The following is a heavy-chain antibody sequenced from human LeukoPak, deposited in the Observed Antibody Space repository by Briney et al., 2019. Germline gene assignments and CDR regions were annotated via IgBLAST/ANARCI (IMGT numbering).Heavy chain of an antibody. CDR3: ARPPAARRGDY. Sequence: GGSLRLSCAASGFTFSAYSMNWVRQAPGKGLEWVSSISSISSSIFYADSVKGRFTISRDNAKNSLYLQMNSLRAEDTAVYYCARPPAARRGDYWGQGTLVTVSS. CDR2: ISSISSSI. CDR1: GFTFSAYS. V-gene: IGHV3-21*01. J-gene: IGHJ4*02. D-gene: IGHD6-6*01.